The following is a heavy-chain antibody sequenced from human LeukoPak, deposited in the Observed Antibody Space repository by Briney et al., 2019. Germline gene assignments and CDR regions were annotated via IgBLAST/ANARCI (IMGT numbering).Heavy chain of an antibody. CDR1: GFTFSSYA. V-gene: IGHV3-23*01. D-gene: IGHD3-22*01. CDR3: ASSSLGGYYPTDAFDI. CDR2: ISGSGGST. J-gene: IGHJ3*02. Sequence: PGGCLRLSCAASGFTFSSYAMSWVRQAPGKGLEWVSAISGSGGSTYYADSVKGRFTISRDNAKNSLYLQMNSLRAEDTAVYYCASSSLGGYYPTDAFDIWGQGTMVTVSS.